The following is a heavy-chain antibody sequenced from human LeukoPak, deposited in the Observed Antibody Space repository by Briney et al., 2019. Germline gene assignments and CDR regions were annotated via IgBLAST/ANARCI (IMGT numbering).Heavy chain of an antibody. CDR3: ARDRGKLRYLDL. Sequence: SGGSLRLSCVDSGFAFNTQAMHWVRQAPGKGLEWLAVMSLDGSSIYYADSVRGRFTISRDNSKNTLFLQMSSLRVEDTAVYYCARDRGKLRYLDLWGQGTLLTVSS. D-gene: IGHD3-9*01. J-gene: IGHJ4*02. CDR2: MSLDGSSI. V-gene: IGHV3-30*15. CDR1: GFAFNTQA.